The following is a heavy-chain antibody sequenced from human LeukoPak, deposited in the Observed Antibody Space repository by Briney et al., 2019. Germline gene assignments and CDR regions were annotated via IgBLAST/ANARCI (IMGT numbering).Heavy chain of an antibody. CDR1: YHSVTTSY. CDR3: ARGNGWKLHDY. CDR2: VSRGGGA. J-gene: IGHJ4*02. D-gene: IGHD1-26*01. Sequence: SETLSLTCTVSYHSVTTSYWGWLRHSAGKELDWLGCVSRGGGALYNRAFRSGFTLSVDPSNNQFSLALSGVTAADTAVYYCARGNGWKLHDYWGEGIQVSVSS. V-gene: IGHV4-4*07.